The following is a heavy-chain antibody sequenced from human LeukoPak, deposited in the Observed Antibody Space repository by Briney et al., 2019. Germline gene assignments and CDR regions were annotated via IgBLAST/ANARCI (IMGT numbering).Heavy chain of an antibody. CDR3: ASPSADTPGGAFDI. CDR2: IYYSEST. CDR1: GGSISSITFY. V-gene: IGHV4-61*01. D-gene: IGHD2-2*01. Sequence: SETLSLTCTVSGGSISSITFYWSWIRQPPGKGLEWIAYIYYSESTNYNPSLKSRVTISVDTSKNQFSLKLSSVTAADTAVYYCASPSADTPGGAFDIWGQGTMVTVYS. J-gene: IGHJ3*02.